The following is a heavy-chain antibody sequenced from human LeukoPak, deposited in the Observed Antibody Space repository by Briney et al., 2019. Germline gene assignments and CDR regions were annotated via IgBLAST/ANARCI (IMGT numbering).Heavy chain of an antibody. Sequence: GGSLRLSCAASGFTVSSNYMSWVRQAPGKGLEWVSVIYSGGSTYYSDSVMGRCTISRHNSKNTLYLQMNSLRAEDTAVYYCARTGSSYGSGDTSFDPWGQGTLVTVSS. V-gene: IGHV3-53*04. CDR1: GFTVSSNY. CDR3: ARTGSSYGSGDTSFDP. J-gene: IGHJ5*02. CDR2: IYSGGST. D-gene: IGHD5-18*01.